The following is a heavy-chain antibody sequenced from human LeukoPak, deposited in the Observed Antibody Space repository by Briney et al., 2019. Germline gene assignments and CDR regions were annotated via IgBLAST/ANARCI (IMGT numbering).Heavy chain of an antibody. Sequence: GGSLRLSCAASGLTFSYHWMTWVRQAPGKGLEWVANIKNDGTVKNYVDSVKGRFTISRDNAKNSLYLQMNSLRAEDTGVYYYAKDSYSKGDYWGQGVLVTVSS. CDR3: AKDSYSKGDY. V-gene: IGHV3-7*01. CDR2: IKNDGTVK. D-gene: IGHD5-18*01. J-gene: IGHJ4*02. CDR1: GLTFSYHW.